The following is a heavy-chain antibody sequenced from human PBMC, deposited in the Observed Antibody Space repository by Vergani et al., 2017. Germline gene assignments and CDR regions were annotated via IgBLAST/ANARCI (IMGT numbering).Heavy chain of an antibody. CDR3: ARQGYCRSTSCYGYYYYYGMDV. J-gene: IGHJ6*02. D-gene: IGHD2-2*01. Sequence: QVQLVQSGAEVKKPGSSVKVSCKASGGTFSSYTISWVRQAPGQGLEWMGRIIPILGIANYAQKFQGRVTITADKSTSTAYMELSSLRSEDTAVYYCARQGYCRSTSCYGYYYYYGMDVWGQGTTVTVSS. CDR2: IIPILGIA. CDR1: GGTFSSYT. V-gene: IGHV1-69*02.